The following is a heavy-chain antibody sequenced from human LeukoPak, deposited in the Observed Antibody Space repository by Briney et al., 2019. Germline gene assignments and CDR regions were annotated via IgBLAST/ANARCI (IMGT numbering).Heavy chain of an antibody. Sequence: PGRSLRLSCAASGFTFSSYAMHWVRQAPGKGLEWVAVISYVGSNKYYADSVKGRFTISRDNSKNTLYLQMNSLRAEDTAVYYCARDPIVKVVVNKADAFDIWGQGTMVTVSS. CDR3: ARDPIVKVVVNKADAFDI. J-gene: IGHJ3*02. D-gene: IGHD3-22*01. CDR2: ISYVGSNK. V-gene: IGHV3-30*04. CDR1: GFTFSSYA.